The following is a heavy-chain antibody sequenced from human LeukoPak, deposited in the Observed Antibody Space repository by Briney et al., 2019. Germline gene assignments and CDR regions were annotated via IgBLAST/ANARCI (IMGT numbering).Heavy chain of an antibody. J-gene: IGHJ6*02. CDR2: INSDGSAT. V-gene: IGHV3-74*01. CDR3: AKAASSSWPSYYYGMDV. CDR1: GFSFTNYW. Sequence: GGSLRLSCAASGFSFTNYWMHWVRQAPGKGLVWVSHINSDGSATRYADSVKGRFTISRDNAMNTLYLQMNSLRVDDTAVYYCAKAASSSWPSYYYGMDVWGQGTTVTVSS. D-gene: IGHD6-13*01.